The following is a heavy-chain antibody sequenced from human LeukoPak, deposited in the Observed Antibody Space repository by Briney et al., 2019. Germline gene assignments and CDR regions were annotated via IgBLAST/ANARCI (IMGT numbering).Heavy chain of an antibody. CDR2: IRHSDGNT. J-gene: IGHJ4*02. CDR3: AKGQETESRLDS. CDR1: GFTFNIYT. D-gene: IGHD1-1*01. Sequence: GESLRLSCAASGFTFNIYTMYWVRQAPGKGLEWVSGIRHSDGNTYYADSVKGRSTISSDKSKNILFLQMNSLRAEDTALYYCAKGQETESRLDSWGQGTLVTVSS. V-gene: IGHV3-23*01.